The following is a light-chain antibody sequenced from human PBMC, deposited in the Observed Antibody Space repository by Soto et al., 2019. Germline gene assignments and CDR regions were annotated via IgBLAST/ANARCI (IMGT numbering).Light chain of an antibody. CDR2: DVS. Sequence: QSALTQPASVSGSPGQSITISCTGTSSDVGGYNYVSWYQQHPGKAPKLMIYDVSNRPSGVSNRFSGSKSGNTASLPISWLQAEDEADYYCSSYTSSSTPLFGGGTKLTVL. V-gene: IGLV2-14*01. CDR1: SSDVGGYNY. J-gene: IGLJ2*01. CDR3: SSYTSSSTPL.